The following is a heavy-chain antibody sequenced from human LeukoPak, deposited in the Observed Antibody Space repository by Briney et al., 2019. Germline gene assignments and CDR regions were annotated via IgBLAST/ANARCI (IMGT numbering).Heavy chain of an antibody. D-gene: IGHD2-15*01. CDR3: ARVTGGAFDI. Sequence: GASVKVSCKASGYTFTGYYMHWVRQAPGQGLEWMGWISAYNGNTIYEQKFQGRVTMTTDTSTNTAYMELRSLRSDDTAVYYCARVTGGAFDIWGQGTMVTVSS. CDR1: GYTFTGYY. CDR2: ISAYNGNT. V-gene: IGHV1-18*04. J-gene: IGHJ3*02.